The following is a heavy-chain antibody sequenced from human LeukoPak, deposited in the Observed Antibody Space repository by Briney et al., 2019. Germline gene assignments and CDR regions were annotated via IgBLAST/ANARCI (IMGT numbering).Heavy chain of an antibody. CDR1: GFTFSDYY. V-gene: IGHV3-11*04. D-gene: IGHD3-10*01. Sequence: GGSLRLSCAASGFTFSDYYMSWVRQAPEKGLEWVSYISSSGSTIYYADSVKGRFTISRDNAKNSLYLQMNSLRAEDTAVYYCARGINYYGSGSPSHYFDYWGQGTLVTVS. CDR2: ISSSGSTI. CDR3: ARGINYYGSGSPSHYFDY. J-gene: IGHJ4*02.